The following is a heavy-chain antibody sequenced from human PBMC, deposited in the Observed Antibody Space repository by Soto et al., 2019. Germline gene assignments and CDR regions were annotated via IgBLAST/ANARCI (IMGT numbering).Heavy chain of an antibody. CDR3: ARKKPYDRGNYFDY. Sequence: QVQLQESGPGLVKPSETLSLTCTVSGGSISPYYWSWIRQPPGKGLEWIGYIYYSGSTNYNPSLKSRVTISLDTSKNQFSLKLSSVTAADTAVYYCARKKPYDRGNYFDYWGQGALVTVSS. J-gene: IGHJ4*02. V-gene: IGHV4-59*01. CDR1: GGSISPYY. D-gene: IGHD3-22*01. CDR2: IYYSGST.